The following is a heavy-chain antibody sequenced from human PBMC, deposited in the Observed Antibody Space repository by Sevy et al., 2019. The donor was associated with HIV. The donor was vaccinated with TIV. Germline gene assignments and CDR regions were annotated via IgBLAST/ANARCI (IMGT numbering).Heavy chain of an antibody. CDR3: ARGYSYGYWGSYCFQH. Sequence: SETLSLTCTVSGGSISSYYWSRIRQPPRKGLEWIGYIYYSGSTNYNPSLKSRVTISVDTSKNQFSLKLSSVTAADTAVYYCARGYSYGYWGSYCFQHWGQGTLVTVSS. J-gene: IGHJ1*01. CDR2: IYYSGST. V-gene: IGHV4-59*13. D-gene: IGHD5-18*01. CDR1: GGSISSYY.